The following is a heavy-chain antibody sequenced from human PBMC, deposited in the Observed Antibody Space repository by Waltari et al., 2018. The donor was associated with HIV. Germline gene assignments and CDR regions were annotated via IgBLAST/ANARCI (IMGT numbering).Heavy chain of an antibody. Sequence: QVQLPESGPGLVKPSQTLSLTCTVSGCSIIRGGDYWSWIRQHPGKGLEWIGYIYYSGSTYYNPSLKSRVTISVDTSKNQFSLKLTSVTAADTALYYCARARDILSGYPHFDSWGQGTLVTVSS. V-gene: IGHV4-31*03. CDR3: ARARDILSGYPHFDS. J-gene: IGHJ4*02. CDR2: IYYSGST. CDR1: GCSIIRGGDY. D-gene: IGHD3-9*01.